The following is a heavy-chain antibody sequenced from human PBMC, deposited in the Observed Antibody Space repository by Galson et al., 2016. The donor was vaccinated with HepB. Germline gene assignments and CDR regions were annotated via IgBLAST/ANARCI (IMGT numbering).Heavy chain of an antibody. CDR3: ARDFKLGAPDYMDV. V-gene: IGHV3-30-3*01. CDR1: GFTFSDWD. Sequence: SLRLSCAASGFTFSDWDFHWVRQAPGTGLDWVAVISKTGDTTFYGDSVQGRFTISRDNSKHTVDLQINSLRSEDAAVYFCARDFKLGAPDYMDVWGKGTTFTV. D-gene: IGHD1-26*01. CDR2: ISKTGDTT. J-gene: IGHJ6*03.